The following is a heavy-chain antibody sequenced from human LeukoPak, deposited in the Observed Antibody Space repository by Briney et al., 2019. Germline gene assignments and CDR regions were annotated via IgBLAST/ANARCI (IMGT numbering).Heavy chain of an antibody. J-gene: IGHJ3*02. Sequence: SVKVSCKASGGTFSSYAISWVRQAPGQGLEWMGRIIPILGIANYPQKFQGRVTITADKSTSTAYMELSSLRSEDTAVYYCARDPPYYDSSASTFDIWGQGTMVTVSS. CDR3: ARDPPYYDSSASTFDI. CDR1: GGTFSSYA. D-gene: IGHD3-22*01. CDR2: IIPILGIA. V-gene: IGHV1-69*04.